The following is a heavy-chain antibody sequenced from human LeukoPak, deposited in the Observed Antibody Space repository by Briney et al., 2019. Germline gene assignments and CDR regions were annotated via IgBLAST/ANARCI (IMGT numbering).Heavy chain of an antibody. V-gene: IGHV3-30*03. D-gene: IGHD3-16*01. J-gene: IGHJ4*02. CDR1: GFTFSSYG. CDR3: ASGRWYFDY. CDR2: ISYDGSNK. Sequence: GGSLRLSCAASGFTFSSYGMHWVRQAPGKGLEWVAVISYDGSNKYYVDSVKGRFTISRDNSKNTLYLQMNSLRAEDTAVYYCASGRWYFDYWGQGTLVTVSS.